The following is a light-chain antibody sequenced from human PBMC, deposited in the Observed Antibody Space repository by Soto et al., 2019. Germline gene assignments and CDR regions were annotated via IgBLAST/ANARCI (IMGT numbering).Light chain of an antibody. CDR1: QSVTRNN. Sequence: GLTQSPGTLSLSPGERATLSCRASQSVTRNNLAWYQHKSGQAPRLLIYGASSRATGIPDRFSGTGSGTDFTLTISRLEPEDFAVYYCQKYGGSPSTFGQETRLEIK. V-gene: IGKV3-20*01. CDR2: GAS. CDR3: QKYGGSPST. J-gene: IGKJ5*01.